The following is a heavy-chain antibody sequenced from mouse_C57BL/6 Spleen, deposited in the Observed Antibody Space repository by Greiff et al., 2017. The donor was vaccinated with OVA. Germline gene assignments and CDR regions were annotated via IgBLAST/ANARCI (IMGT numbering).Heavy chain of an antibody. Sequence: QVQLQQPWAELVKPGASVKMSCKASGYTFTSYWITWVKQRPGQGLEWIGDIYPGSGSTNYNEKFKSKATLTVDTSSSTAYMQLSSLTSEDSAVYYCARYGYSNFYWYFDGWGTGTTVTVSS. D-gene: IGHD2-5*01. J-gene: IGHJ1*03. V-gene: IGHV1-55*01. CDR1: GYTFTSYW. CDR2: IYPGSGST. CDR3: ARYGYSNFYWYFDG.